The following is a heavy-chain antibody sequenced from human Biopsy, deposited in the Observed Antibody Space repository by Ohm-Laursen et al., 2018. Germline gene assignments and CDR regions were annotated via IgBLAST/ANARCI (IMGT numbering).Heavy chain of an antibody. Sequence: PSQTLSLTCTVSGDSVSSGSFYWTWIRQLPGQGLEYIGYIYDRGSTANYNPSLKSRVTMSVDMPKNQFSLKLSSVTDSDTAIYYCARGMRSSGWPYFDSWGQGTLVTVSS. CDR2: IYDRGSTA. CDR1: GDSVSSGSFY. V-gene: IGHV4-61*01. D-gene: IGHD6-19*01. CDR3: ARGMRSSGWPYFDS. J-gene: IGHJ4*02.